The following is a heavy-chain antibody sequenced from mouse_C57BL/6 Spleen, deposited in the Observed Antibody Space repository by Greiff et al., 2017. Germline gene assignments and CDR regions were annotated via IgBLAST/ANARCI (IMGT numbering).Heavy chain of an antibody. CDR2: ISSGGSYT. CDR1: GFTFSSYG. CDR3: ARHKVTPYYFDY. Sequence: EVKVVESGGDLVKPGGSLKLSCAASGFTFSSYGMSWVRQTPDKRLEWVATISSGGSYTYYPDSVKGRFTISRDNAKNTLYLQMSSLKSEDTAMYYCARHKVTPYYFDYWGQGTTRTVSS. D-gene: IGHD2-2*01. V-gene: IGHV5-6*01. J-gene: IGHJ2*01.